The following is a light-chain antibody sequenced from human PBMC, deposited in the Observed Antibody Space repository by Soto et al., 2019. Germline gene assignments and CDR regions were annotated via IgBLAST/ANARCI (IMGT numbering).Light chain of an antibody. Sequence: EVVRTQSPATMSVSPGERATLSCGASQTVSSNLAWYQQKPGQSPRLLIYGTSTRATGVPARFSGSGSGTEFTLSIRSLKSEDFAVYYCHQYNFWPSFGQGTKLDIK. V-gene: IGKV3-15*01. CDR2: GTS. J-gene: IGKJ1*01. CDR3: HQYNFWPS. CDR1: QTVSSN.